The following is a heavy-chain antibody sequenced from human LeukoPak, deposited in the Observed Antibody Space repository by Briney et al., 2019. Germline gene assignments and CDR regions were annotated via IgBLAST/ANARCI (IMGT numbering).Heavy chain of an antibody. D-gene: IGHD6-19*01. CDR3: ARAPQFSSGWYGPFDY. J-gene: IGHJ4*02. CDR1: GYYFTNYW. V-gene: IGHV5-51*01. Sequence: PGESLKISCKGSGYYFTNYWIGWIRQMPGKGLEWMGIIYSGDSDTRYSPSFQGQVTISADKSISTAYLQWSSLKASDTAMYYCARAPQFSSGWYGPFDYWGQGSLSPSPQ. CDR2: IYSGDSDT.